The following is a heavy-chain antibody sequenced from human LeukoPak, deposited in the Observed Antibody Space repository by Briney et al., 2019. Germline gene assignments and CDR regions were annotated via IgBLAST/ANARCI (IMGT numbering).Heavy chain of an antibody. CDR3: VWLRSPFDY. D-gene: IGHD5-12*01. J-gene: IGHJ4*02. CDR2: IKSKTGGGTT. CDR1: GFTFSNAW. V-gene: IGHV3-15*01. Sequence: PGGSLRLACAASGFTFSNAWMSWVRQAPGKGLEWIGLIKSKTGGGTTDYAAPVKGRFSVSRDDSINTLYLQMSSLKIEDTGVYYCVWLRSPFDYWGQGTLVTVSS.